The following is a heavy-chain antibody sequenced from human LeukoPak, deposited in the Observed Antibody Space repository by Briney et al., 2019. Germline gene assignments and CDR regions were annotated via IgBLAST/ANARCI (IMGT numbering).Heavy chain of an antibody. CDR1: GFTFSNYA. CDR3: ARSGLSRLDY. J-gene: IGHJ4*02. CDR2: ISGIGGST. Sequence: GGSLRLSCAASGFTFSNYAMSWVRQAPGKGLEWVSAISGIGGSTYYADSVKGRFTISRDNSKNTLYLQMNSPRAEDTAVYYCARSGLSRLDYWGQGTLVTVSS. D-gene: IGHD3-16*01. V-gene: IGHV3-23*01.